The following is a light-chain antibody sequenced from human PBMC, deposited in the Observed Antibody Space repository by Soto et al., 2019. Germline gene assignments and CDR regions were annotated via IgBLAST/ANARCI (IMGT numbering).Light chain of an antibody. CDR3: QVWDSRTDSYV. CDR1: NIGNKN. J-gene: IGLJ1*01. Sequence: SYELTQPLSVSVALGQTARITCGGNNIGNKNVHWYQQKPGQAPVLVIYRDNNRPSGIPERFSGSNSGNTATLTISRAQAGDEADYSCQVWDSRTDSYVFATGTKVTVL. CDR2: RDN. V-gene: IGLV3-9*01.